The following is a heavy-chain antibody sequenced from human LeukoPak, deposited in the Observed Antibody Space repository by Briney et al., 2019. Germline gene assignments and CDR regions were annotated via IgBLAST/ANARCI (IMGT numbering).Heavy chain of an antibody. V-gene: IGHV3-48*04. J-gene: IGHJ4*02. CDR3: ARGGITMIVVAPGQNDY. D-gene: IGHD3-22*01. CDR1: GFTFSSYW. Sequence: GGSLRLSCAASGFTFSSYWMSWVRQAPGKGLEWVSYISSSGSTIYYADSVKGRFTISRDNAKNSLYLQMNSLRAEDTAVYYCARGGITMIVVAPGQNDYWGQGTLVTVSS. CDR2: ISSSGSTI.